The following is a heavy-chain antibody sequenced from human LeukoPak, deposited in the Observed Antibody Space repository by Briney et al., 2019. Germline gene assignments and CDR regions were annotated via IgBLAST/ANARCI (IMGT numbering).Heavy chain of an antibody. CDR1: GGSISSSSYY. V-gene: IGHV4-39*07. J-gene: IGHJ4*02. D-gene: IGHD3-9*01. CDR3: AVNFDWRIGSTIDY. Sequence: SETLSLTCTVSGGSISSSSYYWGWLRQPPGKGLEWIGSIYYSGSTYYNPSLKSRVTISVDTSKNQFSLKLSSVTAADTAVYYCAVNFDWRIGSTIDYWGQGTLVTVSS. CDR2: IYYSGST.